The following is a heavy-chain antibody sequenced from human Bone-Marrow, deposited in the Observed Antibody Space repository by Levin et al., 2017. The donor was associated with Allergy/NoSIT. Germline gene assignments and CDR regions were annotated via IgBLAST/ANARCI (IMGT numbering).Heavy chain of an antibody. CDR2: IYYSGST. CDR1: GGSISSSSYY. CDR3: ARLRTVLPAATPIVY. V-gene: IGHV4-39*01. Sequence: SETLSLTCTVSGGSISSSSYYWGWIRQPPGKGLEWIGSIYYSGSTYYNPSLKSRVTISVDTSKNQFSLKLSSVTAADTAVYYCARLRTVLPAATPIVYWGQGTLVTVSS. J-gene: IGHJ4*02. D-gene: IGHD2-2*01.